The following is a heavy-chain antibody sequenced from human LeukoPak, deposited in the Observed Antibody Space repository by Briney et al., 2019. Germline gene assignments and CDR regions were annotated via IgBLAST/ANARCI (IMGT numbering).Heavy chain of an antibody. V-gene: IGHV3-48*03. CDR2: ISSSGSTI. D-gene: IGHD5-24*01. CDR3: ARGALEMATITSPYYFDY. J-gene: IGHJ4*02. Sequence: GGSLRLSXAASGFTFSSYEMNWVRQAPGKGLEWVSYISSSGSTIYYADSVKGRFTISRDNAKNSLYLQMNSLRAEDTAVYYCARGALEMATITSPYYFDYWGQGTLVTVSS. CDR1: GFTFSSYE.